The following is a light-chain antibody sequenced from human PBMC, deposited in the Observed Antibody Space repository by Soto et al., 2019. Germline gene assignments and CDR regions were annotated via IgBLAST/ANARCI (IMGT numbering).Light chain of an antibody. CDR3: QQSFSPLWT. Sequence: DIQMTQSPSSLSASVGDRVTITCRASQSISNYLNWYQQKPGKAPKLLIYAASSMQSGVPSRFICSGSETDFTLTISSLQPADSATYYGQQSFSPLWTFGQGTKVEV. CDR1: QSISNY. J-gene: IGKJ1*01. CDR2: AAS. V-gene: IGKV1-39*01.